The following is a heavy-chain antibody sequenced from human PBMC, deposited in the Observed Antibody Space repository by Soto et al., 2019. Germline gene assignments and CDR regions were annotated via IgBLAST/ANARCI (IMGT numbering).Heavy chain of an antibody. CDR2: MSHSGGT. Sequence: QVQLQPWGAGLLKPSETLSLTCAVYGGFVSSGSYYWSWIRQPPGKGLEWIGEMSHSGGTHFNPSLKSRGTISVDTSKNQFSLKMSSVTAADAALYYCARVERGTATTVVDAFDIWGPGTMVTVSS. D-gene: IGHD1-1*01. V-gene: IGHV4-34*01. CDR1: GGFVSSGSYY. J-gene: IGHJ3*02. CDR3: ARVERGTATTVVDAFDI.